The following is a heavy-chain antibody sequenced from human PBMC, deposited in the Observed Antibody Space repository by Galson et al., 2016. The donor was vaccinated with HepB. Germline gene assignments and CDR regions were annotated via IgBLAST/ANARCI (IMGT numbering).Heavy chain of an antibody. D-gene: IGHD2-8*02. V-gene: IGHV3-74*01. Sequence: SLRLSCAASGFAFSNHWMHWVRQAPGKGLVWVSRVNSDGTTSDYADSVKGRFTISRDNAKNTLYLQMNSLRADDTAVYYCARDPSVEYATAYNWFDPWGQGALVTVSS. J-gene: IGHJ5*02. CDR2: VNSDGTTS. CDR1: GFAFSNHW. CDR3: ARDPSVEYATAYNWFDP.